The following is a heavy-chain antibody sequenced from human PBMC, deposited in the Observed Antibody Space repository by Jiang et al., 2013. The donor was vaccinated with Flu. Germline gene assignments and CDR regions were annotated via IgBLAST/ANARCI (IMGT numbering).Heavy chain of an antibody. D-gene: IGHD3-22*01. V-gene: IGHV4-59*01. Sequence: PGLVKPSETLSLTCTVSGGSISSYYWSWIRQPPGKGLEWIGYIYYSGSTNYNPSLKSRVTISVDTSKNQFSLKLSSVTAADTAVYYCAREGYYDSSEDWFDPWGQGTLVTVSS. CDR3: AREGYYDSSEDWFDP. CDR2: IYYSGST. CDR1: GGSISSYY. J-gene: IGHJ5*02.